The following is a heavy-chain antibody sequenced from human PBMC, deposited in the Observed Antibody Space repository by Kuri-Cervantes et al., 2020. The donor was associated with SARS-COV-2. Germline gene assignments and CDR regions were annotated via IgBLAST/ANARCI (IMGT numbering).Heavy chain of an antibody. CDR2: INPNSGGT. V-gene: IGHV1-2*06. CDR1: GYIFTDYY. Sequence: ASVKVSCKASGYIFTDYYMHWVRQAPGQELGWMGRINPNSGGTNYAQKFQGRVTMTRDTSISTAYMELSRLRSDDTAVYYCARVGPLRYSSSWEHDYWGQGTLVTVSS. D-gene: IGHD6-13*01. J-gene: IGHJ4*02. CDR3: ARVGPLRYSSSWEHDY.